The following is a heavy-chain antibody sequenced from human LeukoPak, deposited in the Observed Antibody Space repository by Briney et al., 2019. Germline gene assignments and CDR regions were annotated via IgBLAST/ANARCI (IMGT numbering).Heavy chain of an antibody. Sequence: PGGSLRLSCAASGFTFSDYYMSWIRQAPGRGLGWVANIKKDGSEKYYVDSVKGRFTISRDNAKNSLYLQMNSLRAEDTAVYYCARVSSDDYVWGNYRYCGSWGQGTLVTVSS. CDR2: IKKDGSEK. CDR3: ARVSSDDYVWGNYRYCGS. D-gene: IGHD3-16*02. CDR1: GFTFSDYY. J-gene: IGHJ5*02. V-gene: IGHV3-7*01.